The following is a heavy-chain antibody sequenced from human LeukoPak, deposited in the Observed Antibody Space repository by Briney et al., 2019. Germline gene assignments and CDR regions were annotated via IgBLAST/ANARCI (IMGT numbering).Heavy chain of an antibody. Sequence: SVKVSCKASGGTFSSYAISWVRQAPGQGLEWMGGIIPIFGTANYAQKFQGRVTITTDESTSTAYMELRSLTSDDTAVYYCARDKAVTTELTQYFHHWGQGTLVTVSS. CDR2: IIPIFGTA. J-gene: IGHJ1*01. CDR1: GGTFSSYA. D-gene: IGHD4-11*01. V-gene: IGHV1-69*05. CDR3: ARDKAVTTELTQYFHH.